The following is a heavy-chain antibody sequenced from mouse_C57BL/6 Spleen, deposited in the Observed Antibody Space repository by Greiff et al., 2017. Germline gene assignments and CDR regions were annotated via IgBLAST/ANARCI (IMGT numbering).Heavy chain of an antibody. J-gene: IGHJ3*01. V-gene: IGHV1-18*01. Sequence: VQLQQSGPELVKPGASVKIPCKASGYTFTDYNMDWVKQSHGKSLEWIGDINPNNGCTIYNQKFKGKATLTVDKSSSTAYMELRSLTSEDTAVYYCARSRRLIYDGPWFAYWGQGTLVTVSA. CDR2: INPNNGCT. CDR3: ARSRRLIYDGPWFAY. D-gene: IGHD2-3*01. CDR1: GYTFTDYN.